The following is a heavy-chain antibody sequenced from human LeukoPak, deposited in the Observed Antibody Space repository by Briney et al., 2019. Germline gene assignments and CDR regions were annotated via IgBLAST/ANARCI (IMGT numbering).Heavy chain of an antibody. CDR3: AKDIHPASYYDFWSGYYTGFDY. D-gene: IGHD3-3*01. CDR1: GFTFDDYA. Sequence: PGRSLRLSCAASGFTFDDYAIHWVRQAPGKGLEWVSGISWNSGVIGYADSVKGRFTISRDNAKSSLYLQMNSLRPEDTALYYCAKDIHPASYYDFWSGYYTGFDYWGLGTLVTVSS. J-gene: IGHJ4*02. CDR2: ISWNSGVI. V-gene: IGHV3-9*01.